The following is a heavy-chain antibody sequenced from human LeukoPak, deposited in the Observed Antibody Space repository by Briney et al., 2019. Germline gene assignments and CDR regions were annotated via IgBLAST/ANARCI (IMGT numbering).Heavy chain of an antibody. J-gene: IGHJ4*02. CDR3: ARDGSGSYYN. Sequence: GGTLRLSCAASGFTFSSYGMSWVRQAPGKGLEWVSSISSSSSYIYYADSVKGRFTISRDNAKNSLYLQMNSLRAEDTAVYYCARDGSGSYYNWGQGTLVTVSS. CDR1: GFTFSSYG. V-gene: IGHV3-21*01. CDR2: ISSSSSYI. D-gene: IGHD3-10*01.